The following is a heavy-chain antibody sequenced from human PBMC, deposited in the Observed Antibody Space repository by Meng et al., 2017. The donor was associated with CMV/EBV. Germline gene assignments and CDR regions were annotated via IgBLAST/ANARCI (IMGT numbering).Heavy chain of an antibody. J-gene: IGHJ6*02. Sequence: GESLKISCAASGFTFSSYWMSWVRQAPGKGLEWVANIKQDGSEKYYVDSVKGRFTISRDNAKNSLYPQMNSLRAEDTAVYYCARDCSSTSCWGIWYYGMDVWGQGATVTVSS. D-gene: IGHD2-2*01. CDR3: ARDCSSTSCWGIWYYGMDV. CDR2: IKQDGSEK. CDR1: GFTFSSYW. V-gene: IGHV3-7*01.